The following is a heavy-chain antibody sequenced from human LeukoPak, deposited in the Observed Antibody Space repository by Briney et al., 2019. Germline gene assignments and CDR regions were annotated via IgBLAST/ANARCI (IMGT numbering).Heavy chain of an antibody. CDR1: GYTFTSYD. Sequence: ASVKASCKASGYTFTSYDINWVRQATGQGHEWMGWMNPNSGNTGYAQKFQGRVTMTRNTSISTAYMELSSLRSEDTAVYYCARGRDDDDSSGSPVDWGQGTLVTVSS. CDR3: ARGRDDDDSSGSPVD. CDR2: MNPNSGNT. V-gene: IGHV1-8*01. J-gene: IGHJ4*02. D-gene: IGHD3-22*01.